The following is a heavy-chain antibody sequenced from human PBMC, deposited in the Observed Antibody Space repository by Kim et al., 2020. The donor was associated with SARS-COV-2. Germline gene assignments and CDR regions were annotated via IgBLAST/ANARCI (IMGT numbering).Heavy chain of an antibody. J-gene: IGHJ6*02. CDR2: IYYSGST. D-gene: IGHD6-13*01. V-gene: IGHV4-39*01. CDR1: GGSINSDNSF. Sequence: SETLSLTCTVSGGSINSDNSFWGWIRQPPGKGLEYIGSIYYSGSTYYNPSLKSRVAIFVDRSKNQFPLYLNSVTAPDAAVYYCVRLSVSNSSWQWGGYYYGIDFWGQGTTVTVAS. CDR3: VRLSVSNSSWQWGGYYYGIDF.